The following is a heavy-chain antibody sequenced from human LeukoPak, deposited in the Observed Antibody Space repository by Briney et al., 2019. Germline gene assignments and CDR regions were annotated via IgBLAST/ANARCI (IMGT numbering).Heavy chain of an antibody. CDR1: GGSFSGYY. CDR3: ARRGGGRAAAGYFDY. D-gene: IGHD6-13*01. J-gene: IGHJ4*02. CDR2: INHSGST. Sequence: SETLSLTCAVYGGSFSGYYWSWIRQPPGKGLEWIGEINHSGSTNYNPSLKSRVTISVDTSKNQFSLKLSSVTAADTAVYYCARRGGGRAAAGYFDYWGQGTLVTVSS. V-gene: IGHV4-34*01.